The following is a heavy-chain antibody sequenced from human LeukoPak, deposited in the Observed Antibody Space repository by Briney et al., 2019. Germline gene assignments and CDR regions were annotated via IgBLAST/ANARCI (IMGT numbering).Heavy chain of an antibody. Sequence: PGGSLRLSCAASGFTFSSYAMHWVRQAPGKGLEGVAVISYDGSNKYYADSVKGRFTISRDNSKNTLYLQMNSLRAEDTAVYYCARGAGLVVPAADDFDYWGQGTLVTVSS. CDR1: GFTFSSYA. V-gene: IGHV3-30-3*01. CDR2: ISYDGSNK. J-gene: IGHJ4*02. CDR3: ARGAGLVVPAADDFDY. D-gene: IGHD2-2*01.